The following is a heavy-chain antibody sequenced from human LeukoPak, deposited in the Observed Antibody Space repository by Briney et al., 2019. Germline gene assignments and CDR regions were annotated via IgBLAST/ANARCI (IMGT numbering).Heavy chain of an antibody. J-gene: IGHJ3*02. D-gene: IGHD3-10*01. CDR1: GYSISSGYY. CDR2: LSHSGSS. Sequence: SETLSLTCTVSGYSISSGYYWDWIRQPPGKGLGWIGTLSHSGSSYYNPSLKSRVTISVDTSKNQFSLNLSSVTAADTAVFYCARSWFWENGGGAFDIWGQGTMVTVSS. CDR3: ARSWFWENGGGAFDI. V-gene: IGHV4-38-2*02.